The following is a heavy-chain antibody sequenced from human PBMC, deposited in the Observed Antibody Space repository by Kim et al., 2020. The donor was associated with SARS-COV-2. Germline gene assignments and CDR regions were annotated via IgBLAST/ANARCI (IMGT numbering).Heavy chain of an antibody. J-gene: IGHJ4*02. D-gene: IGHD4-17*01. V-gene: IGHV3-53*01. Sequence: GGSLRLSCAASGFTVSSNYMSWVRQAPGKGLEWVSVIYSGGSTYYADSVKGRFTISRDNSKNTLYLQMNSLRAEDTAVYYCARGYTVTTPGPSWPYYFDYWGQGTLVTVSS. CDR1: GFTVSSNY. CDR3: ARGYTVTTPGPSWPYYFDY. CDR2: IYSGGST.